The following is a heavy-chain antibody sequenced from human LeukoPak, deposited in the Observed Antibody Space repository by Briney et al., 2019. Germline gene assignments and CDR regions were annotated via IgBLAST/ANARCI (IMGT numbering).Heavy chain of an antibody. D-gene: IGHD1-26*01. J-gene: IGHJ4*02. CDR1: GFTFSSYA. CDR3: ISLIVGATYIY. Sequence: GGSLRLSCAASGFTFSSYAMSWVRQAPGKGLEWVSAISSSGGSTYYADSVKGRFTISRDNSKNTLYLQMNSLRAEDTAVYYCISLIVGATYIYWGQGTLVTVSS. CDR2: ISSSGGST. V-gene: IGHV3-23*01.